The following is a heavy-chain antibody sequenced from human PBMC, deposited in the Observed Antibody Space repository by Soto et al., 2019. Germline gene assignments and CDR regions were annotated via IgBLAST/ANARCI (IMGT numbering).Heavy chain of an antibody. J-gene: IGHJ4*02. D-gene: IGHD2-15*01. CDR2: VIGTGIDT. CDR3: ANASRGQCIGDHRYAFDY. V-gene: IGHV3-23*01. Sequence: EVQLLESGGGLVQPGGSLRLSCAASGFTFTNYAMHWVRHSPGKGLEWVASVIGTGIDTYHADSVKGRFTISRDNSRNTKYLEMNRLRAEDTGMYHCANASRGQCIGDHRYAFDYWGQGILVTVS. CDR1: GFTFTNYA.